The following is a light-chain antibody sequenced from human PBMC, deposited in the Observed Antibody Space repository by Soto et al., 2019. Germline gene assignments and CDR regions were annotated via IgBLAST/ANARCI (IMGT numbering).Light chain of an antibody. CDR2: GTS. V-gene: IGKV3-20*01. CDR3: QQYGNSPIT. Sequence: EIVLTQSPGTLSLSQVERATLSFRASERIYSAYLGWYQQKPGQAPRLLIYGTSSRATGIPDRFSGSGSGTDFTLTISRLEPEDFAVYYCQQYGNSPITFGQGTRLEIK. CDR1: ERIYSAY. J-gene: IGKJ5*01.